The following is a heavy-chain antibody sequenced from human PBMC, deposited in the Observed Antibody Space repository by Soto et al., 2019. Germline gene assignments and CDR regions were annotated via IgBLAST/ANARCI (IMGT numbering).Heavy chain of an antibody. CDR3: ASRVAGQLWFGSYYYGMDV. CDR2: IYYSGRT. CDR1: GGSIRDYF. Sequence: GPGPGTPSATLSLTCTVSGGSIRDYFWTWIRQPPGKGLEWIGDIYYSGRTNYNPSLKSRVSISVDKSKNQFSLKLSSVTAADTAVYYCASRVAGQLWFGSYYYGMDVWGQGTTVTVSS. V-gene: IGHV4-59*12. D-gene: IGHD3-10*01. J-gene: IGHJ6*02.